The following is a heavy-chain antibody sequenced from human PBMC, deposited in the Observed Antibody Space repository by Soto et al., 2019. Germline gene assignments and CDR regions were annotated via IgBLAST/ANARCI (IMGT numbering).Heavy chain of an antibody. CDR1: GYTFTVYY. V-gene: IGHV1-2*02. J-gene: IGHJ4*02. CDR2: INPKSGVT. D-gene: IGHD1-26*01. Sequence: QVQLVQSGAEVKKPGASVNVSCKASGYTFTVYYMHWVRQAPGQGLEWMGWINPKSGVTMYPQKFQGRVPMTWDTSISTADMALTRLRSDETAVYHCARDLAKGGGRAGFDYWGQGTLITVSS. CDR3: ARDLAKGGGRAGFDY.